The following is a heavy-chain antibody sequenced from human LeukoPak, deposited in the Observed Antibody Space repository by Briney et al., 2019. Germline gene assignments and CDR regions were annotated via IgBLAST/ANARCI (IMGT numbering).Heavy chain of an antibody. J-gene: IGHJ4*02. CDR1: GGSISPYY. CDR3: ARLGIGVVPSAMLGDYYFDY. Sequence: LSETLSLTCTVSGGSISPYYWSWIRQPPGKGLEWIGYIYYSGSTNYNPSLKSRVTISVDTSKNQFSLKLTSVTAADTAVYYCARLGIGVVPSAMLGDYYFDYWGQGTLVTVSS. CDR2: IYYSGST. D-gene: IGHD2-2*01. V-gene: IGHV4-59*08.